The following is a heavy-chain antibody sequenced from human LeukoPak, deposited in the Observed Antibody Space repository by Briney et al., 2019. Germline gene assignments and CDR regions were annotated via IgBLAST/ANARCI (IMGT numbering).Heavy chain of an antibody. Sequence: SETLSLTCTVSGGSISSSSYYWGWIRQPPGKGLEWIGSIYYSGSTYYNPSLKSRVTISVDTSKNQFSLKLSSVTAADTAVYYCARHRGYYYGSGGYNWFDPWGQGTLVTVSS. J-gene: IGHJ5*02. CDR3: ARHRGYYYGSGGYNWFDP. CDR2: IYYSGST. CDR1: GGSISSSSYY. D-gene: IGHD3-10*01. V-gene: IGHV4-39*01.